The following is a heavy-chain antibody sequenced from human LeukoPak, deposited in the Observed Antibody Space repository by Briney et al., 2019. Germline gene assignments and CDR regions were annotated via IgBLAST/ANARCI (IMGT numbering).Heavy chain of an antibody. CDR2: INPSGGST. D-gene: IGHD3-10*01. CDR3: ARAARYYYGSGSYYFDY. CDR1: GYTFTSYY. J-gene: IGHJ4*02. V-gene: IGHV1-46*01. Sequence: GASVKVSCKASGYTFTSYYMHWVRQAPGQGLGWMGIINPSGGSTSYAQKFQGRVTMTRDTSTSTVYMELSSLRSEDTAVYYCARAARYYYGSGSYYFDYWGQGTLVTVSS.